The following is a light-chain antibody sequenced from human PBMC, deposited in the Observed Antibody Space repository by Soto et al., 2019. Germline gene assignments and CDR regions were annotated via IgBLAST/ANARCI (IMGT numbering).Light chain of an antibody. CDR2: KAS. J-gene: IGKJ1*01. Sequence: DIQMTQSPSTLSGSVGDRVTITCRASQTTSSWLAWYQQKQGKAPKLLIYKASTLKSGVPSRFSGSGSGTELTLTISSLKTDDFATYYCQHYNSYPEAFGQGTKVDIK. V-gene: IGKV1-5*03. CDR3: QHYNSYPEA. CDR1: QTTSSW.